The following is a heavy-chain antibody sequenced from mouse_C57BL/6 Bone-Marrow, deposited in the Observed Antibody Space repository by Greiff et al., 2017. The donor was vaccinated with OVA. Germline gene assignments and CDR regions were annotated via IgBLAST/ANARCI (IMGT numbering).Heavy chain of an antibody. V-gene: IGHV5S21*01. Sequence: EVQLVESGEGLVKPGGSLKLSCAASGFTFSSYAMSWVRQTPEKRLEWVAYISSGGDYIYYADTVKGRFTISRDNARNTLYLQMSSLKSEDTAMYYCTRRAYGNFYFDYWGQGTTLTVSS. CDR1: GFTFSSYA. CDR3: TRRAYGNFYFDY. CDR2: ISSGGDYI. J-gene: IGHJ2*01. D-gene: IGHD2-1*01.